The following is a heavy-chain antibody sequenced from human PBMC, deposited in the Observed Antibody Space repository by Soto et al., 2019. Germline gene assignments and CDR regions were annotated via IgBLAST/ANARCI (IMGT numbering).Heavy chain of an antibody. CDR2: INPNSGGT. V-gene: IGHV1-2*04. CDR1: RYTFTAYY. J-gene: IGHJ3*02. D-gene: IGHD3-10*01. CDR3: ARARRFGDDADAFDI. Sequence: ASEKVSCKASRYTFTAYYMHWVRQAPGQGLEWMGWINPNSGGTNYAQKFQGWVTMTRDTSISTAYMELSRLRSDDTAVYYCARARRFGDDADAFDIWGQGTMVTVSS.